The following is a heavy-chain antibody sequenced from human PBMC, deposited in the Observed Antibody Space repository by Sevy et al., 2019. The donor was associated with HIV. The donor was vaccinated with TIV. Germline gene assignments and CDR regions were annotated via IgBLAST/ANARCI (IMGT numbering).Heavy chain of an antibody. CDR3: ARAYCSGGRCYSLVY. D-gene: IGHD2-15*01. CDR2: ISPFNGDT. CDR1: GYTFTNYR. V-gene: IGHV1-18*01. J-gene: IGHJ4*02. Sequence: ASVKVSCQASGYTFTNYRITWVRQAPGQGLEWMGWISPFNGDTNSAQKLQGRVTMITDTSTDTAYMELRGLRSDDTAIYYCARAYCSGGRCYSLVYWGQGTLVTVSS.